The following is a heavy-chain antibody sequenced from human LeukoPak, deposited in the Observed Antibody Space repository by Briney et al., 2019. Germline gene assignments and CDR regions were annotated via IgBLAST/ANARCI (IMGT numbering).Heavy chain of an antibody. CDR1: GYTLTSYY. Sequence: ASVKASCKASGYTLTSYYMHWVRQAPGQGLEWMGIINPSGGSTSYAQKFQGRVTMTRDTSTSTVYMELSSLRSEDTAVYYCARGAGQLPTGDWFDPWGQGTLVTVSS. J-gene: IGHJ5*02. CDR3: ARGAGQLPTGDWFDP. V-gene: IGHV1-46*01. CDR2: INPSGGST. D-gene: IGHD2-2*01.